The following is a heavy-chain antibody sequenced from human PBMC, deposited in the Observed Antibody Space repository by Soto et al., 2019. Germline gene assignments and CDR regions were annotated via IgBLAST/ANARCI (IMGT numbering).Heavy chain of an antibody. Sequence: GGSLRLSCAASGFTFSSYAMHWVRQAPGKGLEWVAVISYDGSNKYYADSVKGRFTISRDNSKNTLYLQMNSLRAEDTAVYYCALAYDFWSGYNDYWGQGTLVTVSS. CDR1: GFTFSSYA. CDR2: ISYDGSNK. CDR3: ALAYDFWSGYNDY. V-gene: IGHV3-30-3*01. J-gene: IGHJ4*02. D-gene: IGHD3-3*01.